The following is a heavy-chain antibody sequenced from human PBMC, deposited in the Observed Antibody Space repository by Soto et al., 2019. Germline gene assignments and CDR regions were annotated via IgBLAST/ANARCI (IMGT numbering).Heavy chain of an antibody. D-gene: IGHD6-13*01. J-gene: IGHJ4*02. Sequence: GGSLRLSCTISGFIFSTYAMNWVRQAPGKGLEWVSAISGSGESTYYADSVKCLLTISSDNSKNTVFLQLNILRAEDTAIYYCAIDRGAAAKGFYFDYWGQGTLVTVSS. V-gene: IGHV3-23*01. CDR3: AIDRGAAAKGFYFDY. CDR2: ISGSGEST. CDR1: GFIFSTYA.